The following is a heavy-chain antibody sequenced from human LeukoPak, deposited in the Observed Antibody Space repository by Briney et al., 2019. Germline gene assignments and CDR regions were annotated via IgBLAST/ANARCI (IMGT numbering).Heavy chain of an antibody. CDR1: GGSFSGYY. CDR3: ARGGVVTAFDY. V-gene: IGHV4-34*01. CDR2: INHSGST. Sequence: TSETLSLTCAVYGGSFSGYYWSWIRQPPGKGLEWIGEINHSGSTNYNPSLKSRVTISVDTSKNQFSLKLSSVTAADTAVYYCARGGVVTAFDYWGQGTLVTVSS. D-gene: IGHD3-3*01. J-gene: IGHJ4*02.